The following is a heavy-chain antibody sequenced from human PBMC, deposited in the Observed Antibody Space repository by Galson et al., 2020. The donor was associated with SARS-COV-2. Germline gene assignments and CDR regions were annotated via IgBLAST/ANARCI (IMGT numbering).Heavy chain of an antibody. V-gene: IGHV3-49*04. J-gene: IGHJ4*02. CDR1: GFTFGDYT. CDR3: TSENNY. Sequence: QGESLKISCTGSGFTFGDYTMTWVRQAPGKGLEWVSFIRSKVHGGTIEYAASVKGRFTVSRDDSKNSAYLQMNSLKIEDTAIYYCTSENNYWGQGALVTVSS. CDR2: IRSKVHGGTI.